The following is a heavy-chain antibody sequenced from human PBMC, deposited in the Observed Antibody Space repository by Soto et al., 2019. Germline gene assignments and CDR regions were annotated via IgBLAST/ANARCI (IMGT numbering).Heavy chain of an antibody. V-gene: IGHV2-70*04. J-gene: IGHJ4*02. CDR3: ARMQKRDYGYYFDY. D-gene: IGHD3-10*01. CDR2: IDWDDDK. CDR1: GFSLSTSGMR. Sequence: SGPTLVNPTQTLTLTCTFSGFSLSTSGMRVSWIRQPPGKALEWLARIDWDDDKFYSTSLKTRLTISKDTSKNQVVLTITNMDPVDTASYYCARMQKRDYGYYFDYWGQGTLVTVSS.